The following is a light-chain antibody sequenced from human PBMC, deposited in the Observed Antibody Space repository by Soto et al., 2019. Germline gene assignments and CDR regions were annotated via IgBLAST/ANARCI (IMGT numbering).Light chain of an antibody. J-gene: IGLJ1*01. CDR3: SSYTSSSTLV. V-gene: IGLV2-14*01. CDR2: DVS. CDR1: SSDVGGYNY. Sequence: QSVLTQPASVSGSPGQSITISCTGTSSDVGGYNYVSWYQPHPGKAPKLMIYDVSNRPSGVSNRFSGPKSGNTASLTISGLQAEDEADYYCSSYTSSSTLVFGTGTKVTVL.